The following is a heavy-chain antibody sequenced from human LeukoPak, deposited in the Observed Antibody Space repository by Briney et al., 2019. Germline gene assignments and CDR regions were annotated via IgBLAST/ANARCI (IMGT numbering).Heavy chain of an antibody. CDR2: INSDGSST. D-gene: IGHD4-11*01. CDR3: ARGEDYTKFDY. CDR1: GFTFSSYW. J-gene: IGHJ4*02. Sequence: GGSLRLSCAASGFTFSSYWMHWVRQAPGKGLVWVSRINSDGSSTSYADPVKGRFTISRDNAKNTLYLQMNSLRAEDTAVYYCARGEDYTKFDYWGQGTLVTVSS. V-gene: IGHV3-74*01.